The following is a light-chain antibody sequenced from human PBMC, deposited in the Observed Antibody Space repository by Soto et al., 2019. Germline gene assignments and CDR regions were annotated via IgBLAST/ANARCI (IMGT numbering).Light chain of an antibody. CDR2: AAS. V-gene: IGKV1-39*01. J-gene: IGKJ1*01. CDR1: QSVTSY. CDR3: QQSHSSPRT. Sequence: DLQMTQSPSSLSASVGDRVTITCRASQSVTSYLNWYQQKPGKAPKLLIYAASSLQSGVPSRISGSGSGTDFTLTISSLQPEDFATYYCQQSHSSPRTFGQGTKVEIK.